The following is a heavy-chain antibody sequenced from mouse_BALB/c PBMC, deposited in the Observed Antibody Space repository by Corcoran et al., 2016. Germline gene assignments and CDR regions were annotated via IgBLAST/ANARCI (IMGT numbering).Heavy chain of an antibody. CDR1: GFNIKDTY. Sequence: EVQLQQSGAELVKPGASVKLSCTASGFNIKDTYMHWVKQRPEQGLEWIGRIDPANGNTKYDPKFQGKATITANTSSNTTYLQLSSLTSEDTAVYYCARWDWYFDVWGAGTTVTVSS. J-gene: IGHJ1*01. CDR2: IDPANGNT. V-gene: IGHV14-3*02. CDR3: ARWDWYFDV.